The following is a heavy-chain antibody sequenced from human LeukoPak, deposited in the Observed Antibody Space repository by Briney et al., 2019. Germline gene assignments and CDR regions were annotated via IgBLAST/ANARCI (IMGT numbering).Heavy chain of an antibody. CDR1: GGSVTSDTYY. D-gene: IGHD6-13*01. CDR3: ARDHGAAGTFDY. J-gene: IGHJ4*02. V-gene: IGHV4-61*01. Sequence: PSETLSLTCTVSGGSVTSDTYYWSWIRQPSGKGLEWIGYIYYSERTNYNPSLKSRVTISVDTSKNQFSLKLSSVTAADTAVYYCARDHGAAGTFDYWGQGTLVTVSS. CDR2: IYYSERT.